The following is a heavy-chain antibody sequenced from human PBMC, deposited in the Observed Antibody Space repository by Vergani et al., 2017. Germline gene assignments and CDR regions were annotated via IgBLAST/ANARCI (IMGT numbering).Heavy chain of an antibody. CDR2: IYTSERT. D-gene: IGHD6-6*01. CDR3: AREYSSSVGFLAY. CDR1: GCSISPYY. Sequence: QVQLQESGPGLVKPSETLSLTCIVSGCSISPYYWSWIRQPAGKGLEWIGRIYTSERTNYNPSLKSRVTMSVDTSKNQFSLKLSSVTAADTAVYYCAREYSSSVGFLAYWGQGTLVTVSS. V-gene: IGHV4-4*07. J-gene: IGHJ4*02.